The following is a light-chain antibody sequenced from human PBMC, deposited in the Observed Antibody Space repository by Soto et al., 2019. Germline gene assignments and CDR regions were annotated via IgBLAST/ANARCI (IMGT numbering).Light chain of an antibody. CDR2: GTS. CDR3: QHFGNSLWT. CDR1: QSVASKN. Sequence: EIVLTKSPGTLSLSPGERATLSCRASQSVASKNLAWYQQRSGQAPRLLIYGTSSRAIHTPYRFSGSVSGTDFTLTISDLEPEDFAVYFCQHFGNSLWTFGQGTKVEI. V-gene: IGKV3-20*01. J-gene: IGKJ1*01.